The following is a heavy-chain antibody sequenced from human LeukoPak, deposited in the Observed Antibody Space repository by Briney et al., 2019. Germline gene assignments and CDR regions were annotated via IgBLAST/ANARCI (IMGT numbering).Heavy chain of an antibody. Sequence: ASVKVSCKASGYPFTGYYIHWVRQPPGQGLEWMGWINPNSGGTNYAQKFQGRVTMTSDTSITTAYMDLSRLTSDDTAVYYCAREISDYASAYWGQGTLVTVSS. D-gene: IGHD4-17*01. CDR3: AREISDYASAY. J-gene: IGHJ4*02. V-gene: IGHV1-2*02. CDR1: GYPFTGYY. CDR2: INPNSGGT.